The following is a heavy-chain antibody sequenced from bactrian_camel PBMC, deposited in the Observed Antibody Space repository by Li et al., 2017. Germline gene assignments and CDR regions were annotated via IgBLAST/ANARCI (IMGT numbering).Heavy chain of an antibody. CDR3: ARASAGGEYCLEGPTVVYEV. V-gene: IGHV3S6*01. Sequence: HVQLVESGGGSVQAGVSLRLSCGVSGFSLSDSNYCMAWFRQTPGQAREGVAVKCTEDSRPFYSDSAEGRFTVSRDNAKNAVYLEMDSLKTEDTATYYCARASAGGEYCLEGPTVVYEVWGQGTQVTVS. D-gene: IGHD2*01. CDR1: GFSLSDSNYC. CDR2: KCTEDSRP. J-gene: IGHJ2*01.